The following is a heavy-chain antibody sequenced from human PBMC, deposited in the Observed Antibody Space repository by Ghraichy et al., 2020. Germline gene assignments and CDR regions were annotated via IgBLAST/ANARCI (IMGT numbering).Heavy chain of an antibody. CDR2: IYYSGGT. CDR3: ARHIPYYYGSGSYPIDY. Sequence: SETLSLTCTVSGGSISSYYWSWIRQPPGKGLEWIGYIYYSGGTNYNPSLKSRVTISVDTSKNQFSLKLSSVTAADTAVYYCARHIPYYYGSGSYPIDYWGQGTLVTVSS. V-gene: IGHV4-59*08. D-gene: IGHD3-10*01. CDR1: GGSISSYY. J-gene: IGHJ4*02.